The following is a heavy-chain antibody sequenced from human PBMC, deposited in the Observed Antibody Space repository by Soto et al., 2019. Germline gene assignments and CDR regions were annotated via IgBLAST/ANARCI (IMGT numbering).Heavy chain of an antibody. V-gene: IGHV3-30*18. J-gene: IGHJ5*02. D-gene: IGHD2-2*01. CDR2: IAYDGSNK. CDR3: AKDNCVSPSCYRLYNGFDP. Sequence: QVQLVESGGGVVQPGRSLRLSCVASGFTFSSYGMHWVRQAPGKGLEWVAVIAYDGSNKYYADSVKGRFTISRDNSKNTLVLQMKSLRPEDTAVYYCAKDNCVSPSCYRLYNGFDPWGQGTLVTVSS. CDR1: GFTFSSYG.